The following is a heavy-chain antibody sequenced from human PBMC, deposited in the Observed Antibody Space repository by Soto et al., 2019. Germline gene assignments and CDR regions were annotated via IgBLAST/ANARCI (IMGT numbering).Heavy chain of an antibody. Sequence: PGGSLRLSCAASGFTFSSYGMHWVRQAPGKGLEWVAVISYDGSNKYYADSVKGRFTISRDNSKNTLYLQMNSLRAEDTAVYYCAKGHIVVVPAAPFDYWGQGTLVTVSS. J-gene: IGHJ4*02. CDR2: ISYDGSNK. CDR1: GFTFSSYG. D-gene: IGHD2-2*01. CDR3: AKGHIVVVPAAPFDY. V-gene: IGHV3-30*18.